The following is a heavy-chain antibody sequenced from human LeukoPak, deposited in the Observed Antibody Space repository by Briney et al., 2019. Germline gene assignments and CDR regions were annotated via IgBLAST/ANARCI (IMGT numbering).Heavy chain of an antibody. CDR3: ARGRTEWPNLNWFDP. D-gene: IGHD3-3*01. J-gene: IGHJ5*02. CDR2: MNPNSGNT. CDR1: VYTFTSYD. Sequence: GASVKVSCKASVYTFTSYDINWVRQATGQGLEWMGWMNPNSGNTGYAQKFQGRVTMTRNTSISTAYMELSSLRSEDTAVYYCARGRTEWPNLNWFDPWGQGTLVTVPS. V-gene: IGHV1-8*01.